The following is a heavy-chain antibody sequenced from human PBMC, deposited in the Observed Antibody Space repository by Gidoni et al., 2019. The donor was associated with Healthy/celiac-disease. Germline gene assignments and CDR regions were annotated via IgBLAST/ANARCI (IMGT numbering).Heavy chain of an antibody. CDR1: GGTFSSYT. CDR3: ARGKSGYCSSTSCYSWFDP. D-gene: IGHD2-2*03. V-gene: IGHV1-69*02. Sequence: QVQLVQSGAEVKKPGSSVTVSCTASGGTFSSYTISWGRQAPGQGLEWMGRILPIFGIANDAQKCQGRVTITADKSTSTAYMELSSLRSEDTAVYYCARGKSGYCSSTSCYSWFDPWGQGTLVTVSS. J-gene: IGHJ5*02. CDR2: ILPIFGIA.